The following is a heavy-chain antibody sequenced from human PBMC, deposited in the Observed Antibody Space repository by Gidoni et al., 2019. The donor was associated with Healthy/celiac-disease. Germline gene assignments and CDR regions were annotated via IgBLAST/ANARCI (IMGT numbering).Heavy chain of an antibody. CDR3: AKPLEGIVVVPAAMFAFDI. Sequence: EVQLLESGGGLVQPGGSLRLSVAASGFPFSRYPLRGVRQAPGKGLEWVSAISGSGGSTYYADSVKGRFTISRDNSKNTLYLQMNSLRAEDTAVYYCAKPLEGIVVVPAAMFAFDIWGQGTMVTVSS. J-gene: IGHJ3*02. D-gene: IGHD2-2*01. CDR1: GFPFSRYP. V-gene: IGHV3-23*01. CDR2: ISGSGGST.